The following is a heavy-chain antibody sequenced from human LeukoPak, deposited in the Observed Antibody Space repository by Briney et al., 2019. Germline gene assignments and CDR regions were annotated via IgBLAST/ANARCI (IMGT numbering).Heavy chain of an antibody. CDR2: IGPSPSDT. CDR3: ARMGRDYDILTGYYYYYYMDV. V-gene: IGHV3-48*01. Sequence: GGSLRLSCAASGFPFSNHGMNWVRQAPGKGLEWISFIGPSPSDTYYADSIRGRFTISRDDAKNSLYLEMNSLRAEDTAVYYCARMGRDYDILTGYYYYYYMDVWGKGTTVTISS. J-gene: IGHJ6*03. D-gene: IGHD3-9*01. CDR1: GFPFSNHG.